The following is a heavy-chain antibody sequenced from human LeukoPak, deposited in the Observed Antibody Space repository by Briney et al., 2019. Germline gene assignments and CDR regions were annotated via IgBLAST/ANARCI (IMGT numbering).Heavy chain of an antibody. CDR2: INPNSVGT. V-gene: IGHV1-2*02. J-gene: IGHJ4*02. D-gene: IGHD1-1*01. CDR3: ARGTWSGVLPYPVPGFDY. CDR1: GYTFTGYY. Sequence: GASVKVSCKASGYTFTGYYMHWVRQAPGQGLEWMGWINPNSVGTNYAQKFQGRVTMTSDTSISTAYMELGRLRSDDTAVYDCARGTWSGVLPYPVPGFDYWGQGTLVTVSS.